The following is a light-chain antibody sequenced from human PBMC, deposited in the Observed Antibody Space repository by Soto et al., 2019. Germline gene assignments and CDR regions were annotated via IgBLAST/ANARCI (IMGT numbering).Light chain of an antibody. CDR2: GAS. CDR3: QQYGSSPTWT. CDR1: QSVGTY. Sequence: EIVLTQSPGTLSLSPGERATLSCRASQSVGTYLAWYQQKPGQAPRLLIYGASSRATGIPDRFSGSGSGTDVTLTISRLEPEDSAVYYCQQYGSSPTWTFGQGTKVDIK. V-gene: IGKV3-20*01. J-gene: IGKJ1*01.